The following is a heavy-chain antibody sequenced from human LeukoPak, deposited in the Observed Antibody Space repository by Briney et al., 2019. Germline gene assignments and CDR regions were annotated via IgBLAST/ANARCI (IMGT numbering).Heavy chain of an antibody. V-gene: IGHV4-34*01. CDR3: ARGQLLRYFDWLPDMDV. CDR2: INHSGST. CDR1: GGSFSGYY. J-gene: IGHJ6*03. D-gene: IGHD3-9*01. Sequence: SETLSLTCAVYGGSFSGYYWSWIRQPPGKGLEWIGEINHSGSTNYNPSLKSRVTISVDTSKNQFSLKLSSVTAADTAVYYCARGQLLRYFDWLPDMDVWGKGTTVTVSS.